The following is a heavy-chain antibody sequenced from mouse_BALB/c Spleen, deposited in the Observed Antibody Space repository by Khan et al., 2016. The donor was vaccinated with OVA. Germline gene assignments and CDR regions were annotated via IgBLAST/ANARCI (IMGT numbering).Heavy chain of an antibody. CDR3: ARQPYYHYNIMDY. D-gene: IGHD2-10*01. V-gene: IGHV2-6-1*01. CDR2: IWNDGTT. CDR1: GFSLTNYG. J-gene: IGHJ4*01. Sequence: QVQLQQSGPGLAAPSQSLSITCTISGFSLTNYGVHWVRPPPGKGLEWLVVIWNDGTTTYNSSLKSRLTITKDNSQSQVFLKMNSLQTDDTAIYFCARQPYYHYNIMDYWGQGTSVTVSS.